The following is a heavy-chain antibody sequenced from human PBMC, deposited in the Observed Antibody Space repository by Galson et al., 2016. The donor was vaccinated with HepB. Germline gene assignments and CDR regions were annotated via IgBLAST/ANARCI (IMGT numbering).Heavy chain of an antibody. CDR3: AKDQLVLMFWAFDY. CDR1: GFSFSNYA. CDR2: ISGNGAST. Sequence: SLRLSCAASGFSFSNYAMSWVRQAPGKGLEWVSGISGNGASTFYADFVEGRFTISRDNSKNTLYLQMKSLRVVDTAVYYCAKDQLVLMFWAFDYWGHGT. D-gene: IGHD3-10*02. V-gene: IGHV3-23*01. J-gene: IGHJ4*03.